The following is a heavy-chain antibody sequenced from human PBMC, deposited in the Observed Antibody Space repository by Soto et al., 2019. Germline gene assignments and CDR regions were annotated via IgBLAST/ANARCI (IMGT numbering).Heavy chain of an antibody. Sequence: QVQLVQSGAEVKKPGSSVKVSCKASGGTFSRYAISWVRQAPGQGLEWMGGIIPIFGTANYAQKFQGRVTITADESTSTAYMELSSLRSEDTAVYYCARARAYYYGSGSYYYYYGMDVWGQGTTVTVSS. D-gene: IGHD3-10*01. CDR1: GGTFSRYA. CDR3: ARARAYYYGSGSYYYYYGMDV. V-gene: IGHV1-69*01. CDR2: IIPIFGTA. J-gene: IGHJ6*02.